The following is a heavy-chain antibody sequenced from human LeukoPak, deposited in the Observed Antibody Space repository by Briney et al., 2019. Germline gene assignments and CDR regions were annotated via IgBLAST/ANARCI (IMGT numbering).Heavy chain of an antibody. CDR1: GYTFTNYA. Sequence: GASVKVSCKGAGYTFTNYAGHWVRQAPGQRREWLGGINPGNGDTKYSQNFQGRVTVTSDTSAATAYVERNRLTSEDTAVYYFARERWHCRVNCYSVYYYALDVWGQGTTVTVSS. CDR3: ARERWHCRVNCYSVYYYALDV. J-gene: IGHJ6*02. CDR2: INPGNGDT. D-gene: IGHD2-15*01. V-gene: IGHV1-3*01.